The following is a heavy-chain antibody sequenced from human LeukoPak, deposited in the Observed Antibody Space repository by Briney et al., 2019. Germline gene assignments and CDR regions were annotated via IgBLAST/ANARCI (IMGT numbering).Heavy chain of an antibody. CDR3: ARDGDDTSGYLSPFDY. D-gene: IGHD3-22*01. V-gene: IGHV3-53*01. J-gene: IGHJ4*02. Sequence: GGSLRLSCVVSGFTVSSNFMSWVRQAPGKGLEWVAVIYTGGGTYYADSVKGRFTISRDNSKNTLYLQMNSLRVEDTAVYYCARDGDDTSGYLSPFDYWGQGTLVTVSS. CDR1: GFTVSSNF. CDR2: IYTGGGT.